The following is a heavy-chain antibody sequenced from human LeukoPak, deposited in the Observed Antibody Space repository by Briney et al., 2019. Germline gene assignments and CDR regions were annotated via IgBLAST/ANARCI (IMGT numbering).Heavy chain of an antibody. D-gene: IGHD1-26*01. CDR2: IYYCGST. CDR1: GGSISSNSFY. V-gene: IGHV4-39*01. Sequence: SETLSLTCIVSGGSISSNSFYWGWIRRPPGKGLEWIGSIYYCGSTYYNPSLKSRVTISVDTSKNQFSRKLRSVTAADTAVYYCGHSGIYYLFDYWGQGSLVTVSS. CDR3: GHSGIYYLFDY. J-gene: IGHJ4*02.